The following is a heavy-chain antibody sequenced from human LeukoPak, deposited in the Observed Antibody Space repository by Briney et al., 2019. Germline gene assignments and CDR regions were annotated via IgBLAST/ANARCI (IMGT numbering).Heavy chain of an antibody. CDR3: ARAMKKLLRWLRGRDAFDI. Sequence: KSSETLSLTCTVSGGSVSSGSYHWSWIRQPPGKGLEWIGYIYYSGTTNYNPSLKSRVTISVDTSKNQFSLKLSSVTAADTAVYYCARAMKKLLRWLRGRDAFDIWGQGTMVTVSS. D-gene: IGHD4-17*01. V-gene: IGHV4-61*01. CDR1: GGSVSSGSYH. CDR2: IYYSGTT. J-gene: IGHJ3*02.